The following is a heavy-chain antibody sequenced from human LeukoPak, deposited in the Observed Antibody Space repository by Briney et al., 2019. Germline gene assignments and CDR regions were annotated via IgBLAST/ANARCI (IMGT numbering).Heavy chain of an antibody. J-gene: IGHJ2*01. Sequence: SETLSLTCAVYGGSFSNYYWSWIRQPPGKGLEWIGEINHSGSTQYNPSLKKRGTITVDTAKKKFPQEPSCVPPADTGVFFCARGSQWLVSRYFDLWGRGTLVTVSS. CDR3: ARGSQWLVSRYFDL. D-gene: IGHD6-19*01. CDR2: INHSGST. CDR1: GGSFSNYY. V-gene: IGHV4-34*01.